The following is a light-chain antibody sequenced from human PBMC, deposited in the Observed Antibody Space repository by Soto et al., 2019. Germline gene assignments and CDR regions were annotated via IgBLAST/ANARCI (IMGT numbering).Light chain of an antibody. J-gene: IGLJ1*01. CDR3: LLYYSGAYV. Sequence: QTVVTQEPSLTVSPGGTVTLTCTSSTGAVSTDYSPSWFQQKPGQAPRALIYNINNKHSWTPARFSGSLLGGKAVLTLSGVQPEDEAEYYCLLYYSGAYVFGTGTKLPVL. CDR1: TGAVSTDYS. CDR2: NIN. V-gene: IGLV7-43*01.